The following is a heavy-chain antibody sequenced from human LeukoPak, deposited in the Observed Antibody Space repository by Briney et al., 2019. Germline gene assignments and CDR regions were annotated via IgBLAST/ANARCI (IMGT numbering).Heavy chain of an antibody. CDR2: ISGSGGST. CDR3: AKETLAVTSYFDY. J-gene: IGHJ4*02. CDR1: GLTFSSYA. D-gene: IGHD4-17*01. Sequence: GSLRLSCAASGLTFSSYAMSRVRQAPGKGLEWVSAISGSGGSTYYADSVKGRFTISRDNSKNTLYLQMNSLRAEDTAVYYCAKETLAVTSYFDYWGQGTLVTVSS. V-gene: IGHV3-23*01.